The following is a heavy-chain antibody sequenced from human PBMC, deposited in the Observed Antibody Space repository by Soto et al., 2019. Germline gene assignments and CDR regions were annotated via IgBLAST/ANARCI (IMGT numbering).Heavy chain of an antibody. D-gene: IGHD5-18*01. Sequence: EVQLVESGGGLVQPGGSLRLSCAASGFTVSSNYMSWVRQAPGKGLEWVSVIYSGGSTYYADSVKGRFTISRDNSKNTLYLQMNSLIAEDTAVYYCAREYSSGYYYFYAMDVWGQGTTVTVSS. V-gene: IGHV3-66*01. CDR1: GFTVSSNY. CDR3: AREYSSGYYYFYAMDV. CDR2: IYSGGST. J-gene: IGHJ6*02.